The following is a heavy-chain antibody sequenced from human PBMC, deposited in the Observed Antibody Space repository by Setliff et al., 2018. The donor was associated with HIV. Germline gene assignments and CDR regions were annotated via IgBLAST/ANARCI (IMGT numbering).Heavy chain of an antibody. V-gene: IGHV4-39*07. Sequence: PSETLSLTCTVSGGSTSSSGNYWGWMRRPPGKGLEWIGNIHYSGSTHYNPSLKSRVTISVDTSKNQFSLTVRSVTAADTAVYYCARVALSVTRNTRRAFDIWGQGTMVTVSS. CDR3: ARVALSVTRNTRRAFDI. J-gene: IGHJ3*02. D-gene: IGHD1-7*01. CDR1: GGSTSSSGNY. CDR2: IHYSGST.